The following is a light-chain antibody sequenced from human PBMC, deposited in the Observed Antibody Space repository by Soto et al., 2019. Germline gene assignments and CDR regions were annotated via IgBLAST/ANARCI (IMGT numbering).Light chain of an antibody. J-gene: IGKJ5*01. Sequence: IVVTPYPAILSVPPGERATLSCRASQSVSSDLAWYQQKPGQAPRLLIYGTSTRAPGIPPRFSGSGSGTEFTLTINSLEPEDFAVYYCRQRNVWPPITFGQGTRLEIK. CDR1: QSVSSD. CDR3: RQRNVWPPIT. CDR2: GTS. V-gene: IGKV3-15*01.